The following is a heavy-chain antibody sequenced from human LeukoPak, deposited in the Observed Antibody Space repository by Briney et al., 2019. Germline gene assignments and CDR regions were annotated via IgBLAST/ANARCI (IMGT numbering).Heavy chain of an antibody. Sequence: GGSLRLSCAASGFSLSAYWMTWVRQAPGKGLEWVANINRDGSQRNHVDSVKGRFTISRDNAKNSLYLQMNSLRAEDTAVYYCAREYCSSTSCSDNYYMDVWGKGTTVTVSS. CDR2: INRDGSQR. CDR3: AREYCSSTSCSDNYYMDV. V-gene: IGHV3-7*01. J-gene: IGHJ6*03. CDR1: GFSLSAYW. D-gene: IGHD2-2*01.